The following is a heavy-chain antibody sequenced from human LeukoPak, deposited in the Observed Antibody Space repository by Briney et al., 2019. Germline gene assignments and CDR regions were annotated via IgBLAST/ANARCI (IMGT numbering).Heavy chain of an antibody. V-gene: IGHV3-15*01. CDR3: ISGFCSSASCYA. Sequence: GGCLRLSCEGSGFTFTYAWMSWVRPAPGEGLEWGGRIRRKTDGGTADYAAPVMGRFTISRDDSNNTLYLQMNSLKTEDTAVYYCISGFCSSASCYAWGRGTLVIVSS. CDR1: GFTFTYAW. CDR2: IRRKTDGGTA. D-gene: IGHD2-2*01. J-gene: IGHJ4*02.